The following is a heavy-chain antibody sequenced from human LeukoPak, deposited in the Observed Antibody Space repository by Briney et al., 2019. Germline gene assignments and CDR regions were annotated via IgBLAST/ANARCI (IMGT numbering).Heavy chain of an antibody. V-gene: IGHV1-18*01. CDR3: ARDLHGSSSGWSRGDAFDI. CDR1: GYTFTSYG. Sequence: ASVNVSCKASGYTFTSYGISWVRQAPGQGLEWMGWISAYNGNTNYAQKLQGRVTMTTDTSTSTAYMELRSLRSDDTAVYYCARDLHGSSSGWSRGDAFDIWGQGTMVTVSS. CDR2: ISAYNGNT. J-gene: IGHJ3*02. D-gene: IGHD6-19*01.